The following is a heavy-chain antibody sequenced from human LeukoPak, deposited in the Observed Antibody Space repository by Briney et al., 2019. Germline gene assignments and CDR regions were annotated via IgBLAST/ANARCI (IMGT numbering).Heavy chain of an antibody. J-gene: IGHJ5*02. CDR3: ARSIYGSGSDWFDP. Sequence: SQTLSLTCTVSGGSISSGGYYWSWIRQHPGKGLEWTGYIYYSGSTYYNPSLKSRVTISVDTSKNQFSLKLSSVTAADTAVYYCARSIYGSGSDWFDPWGQGTLVTVSS. CDR1: GGSISSGGYY. CDR2: IYYSGST. D-gene: IGHD3-10*01. V-gene: IGHV4-31*03.